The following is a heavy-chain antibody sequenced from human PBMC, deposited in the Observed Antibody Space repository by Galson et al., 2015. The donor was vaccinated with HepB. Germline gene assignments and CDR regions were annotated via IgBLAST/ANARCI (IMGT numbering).Heavy chain of an antibody. V-gene: IGHV3-11*01. J-gene: IGHJ3*01. CDR2: VSGSGRAI. CDR3: ARLSFDAFDL. Sequence: SLRLSCAASGVTFSDYDINWIRLAPGKGLEWVSYVSGSGRAIYYGDSVKGRFAISRDNAKNSLYLHMDGLRADDTAVYYCARLSFDAFDLWGQGTMVTVSS. CDR1: GVTFSDYD.